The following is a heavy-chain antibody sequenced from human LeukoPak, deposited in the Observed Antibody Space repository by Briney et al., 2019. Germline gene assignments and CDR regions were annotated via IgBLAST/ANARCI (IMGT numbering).Heavy chain of an antibody. J-gene: IGHJ6*02. CDR1: GYTFTSYG. V-gene: IGHV1-18*01. Sequence: ASVTVSCKASGYTFTSYGISWVRQAPGQGLEWMGWISAYNGNTNYAQKLQGRVTMTTDTSTSTAYMELRSLRSDDTAVYYCAKGAWGYSYGFSLSGYGMDVWGQGTTVTVSS. CDR2: ISAYNGNT. D-gene: IGHD5-18*01. CDR3: AKGAWGYSYGFSLSGYGMDV.